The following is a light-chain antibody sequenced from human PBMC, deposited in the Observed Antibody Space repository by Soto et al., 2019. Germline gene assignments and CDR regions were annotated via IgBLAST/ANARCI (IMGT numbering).Light chain of an antibody. CDR2: DVS. J-gene: IGLJ2*01. CDR1: SSDVGGYNY. CDR3: SSYTSSSTVV. V-gene: IGLV2-14*03. Sequence: QSALTLPASVSGSPGQSITISCTGTSSDVGGYNYVCWYQHHPGKAPKLIIHDVSNRPSGVSHRFSGSKSGNTASLSISGLQAEDEADYYCSSYTSSSTVVFGAGTKLTVL.